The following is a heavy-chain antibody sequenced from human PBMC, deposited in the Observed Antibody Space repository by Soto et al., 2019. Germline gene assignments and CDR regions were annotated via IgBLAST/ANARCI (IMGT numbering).Heavy chain of an antibody. J-gene: IGHJ4*02. D-gene: IGHD3-22*01. V-gene: IGHV4-4*02. Sequence: SETLSLTCAVSGGSTSSNNWWSWVRQPPGKGPEWIGEIYHSGSTNYNPSLKSRVTMSLDKSKNQFSLKLSSVTAADTAVYYCARDSPYYYDNSGSHPFDSWGQGTLVTVSS. CDR2: IYHSGST. CDR1: GGSTSSNNW. CDR3: ARDSPYYYDNSGSHPFDS.